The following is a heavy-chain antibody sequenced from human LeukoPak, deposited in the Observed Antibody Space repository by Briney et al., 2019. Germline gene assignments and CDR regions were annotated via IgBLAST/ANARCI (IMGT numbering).Heavy chain of an antibody. D-gene: IGHD2-15*01. J-gene: IGHJ6*04. CDR2: IWYDGSNK. V-gene: IGHV3-33*01. CDR1: GFTFSSYG. Sequence: GGSLRLSCAASGFTFSSYGMHWVRQAPGKGLEWVAVIWYDGSNKYYADSVKGRFTISRDNSKNTLYLQMNSLRAEDTAVYYCARERIVVVVADTPPAYYYYGMDVWGKGTTVTVSS. CDR3: ARERIVVVVADTPPAYYYYGMDV.